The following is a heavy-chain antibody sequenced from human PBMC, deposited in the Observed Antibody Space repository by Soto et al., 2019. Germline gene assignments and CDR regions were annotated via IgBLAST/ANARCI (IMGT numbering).Heavy chain of an antibody. D-gene: IGHD6-19*01. J-gene: IGHJ5*02. V-gene: IGHV4-59*08. Sequence: SETLSLTCTVSGGSISSYYWSWIRQPPGKGLEWIGYIYYSGSTNYNPSLKSRVTISVDTSKNQFSLKLSSVTAADTAVYYCASRHIAVADNWFDPWGQGTLVTVSS. CDR3: ASRHIAVADNWFDP. CDR1: GGSISSYY. CDR2: IYYSGST.